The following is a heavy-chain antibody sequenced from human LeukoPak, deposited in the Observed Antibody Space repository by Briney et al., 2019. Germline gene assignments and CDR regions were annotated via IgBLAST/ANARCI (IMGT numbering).Heavy chain of an antibody. Sequence: KTSETLSLTCTVSGGSISSGSYYWSWIRQPAWKGLEWIGRISTSGSTNYNPSLKSRVTISVDKSKNQFSLKLSSVTAADTAVYYCARDNGDYYFDYWGQGTLVTVSS. CDR2: ISTSGST. CDR1: GGSISSGSYY. J-gene: IGHJ4*02. CDR3: ARDNGDYYFDY. V-gene: IGHV4-61*02. D-gene: IGHD4-17*01.